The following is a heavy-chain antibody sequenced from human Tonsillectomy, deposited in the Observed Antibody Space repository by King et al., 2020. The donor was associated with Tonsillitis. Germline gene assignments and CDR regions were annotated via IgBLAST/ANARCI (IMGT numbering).Heavy chain of an antibody. CDR2: IDPNDSYI. D-gene: IGHD3-22*01. J-gene: IGHJ4*02. CDR3: ARHWGYYDSSGYPFDY. CDR1: GYSFTSYW. Sequence: VQLVESGAELKKPGESLRISCKGSGYSFTSYWINWVRQMPGKGLEWMGRIDPNDSYINYSPSFQGHVTISADKSISTAYLQWSSLKASDTAMYYCARHWGYYDSSGYPFDYWGQGTLVTVSS. V-gene: IGHV5-10-1*03.